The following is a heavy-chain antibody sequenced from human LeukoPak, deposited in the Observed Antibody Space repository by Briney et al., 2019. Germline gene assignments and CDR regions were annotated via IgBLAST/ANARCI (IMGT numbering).Heavy chain of an antibody. CDR1: GFTFSSYW. Sequence: GGSLRLSCEASGFTFSSYWMHWVRQAPGKGLVWVSRINTDGSIISYADSVKGRFTISRDNTKNTLYLQMNSLRVDDTAVYYCAREGTTVTPYFDYWGQGTLVTVSS. CDR3: AREGTTVTPYFDY. V-gene: IGHV3-74*01. CDR2: INTDGSII. D-gene: IGHD4-17*01. J-gene: IGHJ4*02.